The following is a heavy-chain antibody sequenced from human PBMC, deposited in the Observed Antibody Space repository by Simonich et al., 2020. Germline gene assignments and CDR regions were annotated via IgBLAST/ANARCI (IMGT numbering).Heavy chain of an antibody. V-gene: IGHV1-2*02. J-gene: IGHJ6*03. Sequence: QVQLVQSGAEVKKPGASVKVSCKASGYTFTGYYMHWVRQAPGQGLEWMGWINPKRGGTNYAKKLQGRVTMTRDTSISTAYMELSRLRSDDTAVYYCARGALTGDYYYMDVWGKGTTVTVSS. CDR3: ARGALTGDYYYMDV. CDR1: GYTFTGYY. CDR2: INPKRGGT. D-gene: IGHD7-27*01.